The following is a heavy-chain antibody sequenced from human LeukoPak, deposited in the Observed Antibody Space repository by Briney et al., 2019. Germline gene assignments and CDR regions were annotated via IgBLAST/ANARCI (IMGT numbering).Heavy chain of an antibody. D-gene: IGHD3-9*01. CDR1: GYTFTSYG. CDR2: ISAYNGNT. V-gene: IGHV1-18*01. CDR3: AILILTSPMDV. J-gene: IGHJ6*03. Sequence: ASVKVSCKASGYTFTSYGINWVRQAPGQGLEWMGWISAYNGNTNYVQKFQGRVTITRNTSISTAYMELSSLRSEDTAVYYCAILILTSPMDVWGKGTTVTVSS.